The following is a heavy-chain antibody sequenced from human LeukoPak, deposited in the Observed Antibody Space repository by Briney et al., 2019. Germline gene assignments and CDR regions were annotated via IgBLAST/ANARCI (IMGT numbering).Heavy chain of an antibody. CDR2: ISSDSRTI. CDR3: ARYGSGTSYITNYFDY. V-gene: IGHV3-48*02. Sequence: HPRGSLRLSCAASGFTFSSYSMNWVRQAPGKGLEWVSYISSDSRTIYYADSVKGRFTISRDNAKNSLYLQMKSLRDEDTAVYYCARYGSGTSYITNYFDYWGQGTLVTVSS. D-gene: IGHD3-10*01. J-gene: IGHJ4*02. CDR1: GFTFSSYS.